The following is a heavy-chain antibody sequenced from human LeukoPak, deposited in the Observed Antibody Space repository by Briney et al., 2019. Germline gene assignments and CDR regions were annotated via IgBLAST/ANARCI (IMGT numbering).Heavy chain of an antibody. CDR1: GGTFSSYA. J-gene: IGHJ6*03. Sequence: ASVKVSCKASGGTFSSYAISWVRQATGQGLEWVGWMNPNSGNTGYAQKFQGRVTMTRNTSISTAYMELSSLRSEDTAVYYCARGTGNYYYYMDVWGKGTTVTISS. CDR2: MNPNSGNT. CDR3: ARGTGNYYYYMDV. D-gene: IGHD1-14*01. V-gene: IGHV1-8*02.